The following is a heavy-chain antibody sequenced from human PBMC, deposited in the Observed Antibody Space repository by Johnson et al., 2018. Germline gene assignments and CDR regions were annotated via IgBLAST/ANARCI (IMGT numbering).Heavy chain of an antibody. J-gene: IGHJ3*02. Sequence: VQLVESGGGLVKPGGSLRLSCAASGFTFSSYSMNWVRQAPGKGLEWVSSISSSSSYIYYADSVKGRFTISRDNAKDSLYLQMNSLRAEDTAVYYCARDRHCSSTSCYGAFDIWGQGTMVTVSS. CDR3: ARDRHCSSTSCYGAFDI. CDR2: ISSSSSYI. CDR1: GFTFSSYS. V-gene: IGHV3-21*01. D-gene: IGHD2-2*01.